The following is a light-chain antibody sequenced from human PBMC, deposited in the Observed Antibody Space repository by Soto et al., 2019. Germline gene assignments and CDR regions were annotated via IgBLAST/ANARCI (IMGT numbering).Light chain of an antibody. CDR2: DVS. V-gene: IGLV2-11*01. J-gene: IGLJ1*01. Sequence: QSALTQPRSVSGSPGQSVTISCTGTSSDVGDYNYVSWYQQHPGKAPKLMIYDVSKRPSGVPDRFSGSKSGTTAYLTISGLQAEDEADYYCCSYAGTYSLYVFGTGTKVTVL. CDR3: CSYAGTYSLYV. CDR1: SSDVGDYNY.